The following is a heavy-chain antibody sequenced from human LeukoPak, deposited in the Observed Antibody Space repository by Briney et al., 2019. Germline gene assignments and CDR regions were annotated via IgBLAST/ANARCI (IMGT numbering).Heavy chain of an antibody. J-gene: IGHJ4*02. V-gene: IGHV3-21*01. D-gene: IGHD4-23*01. Sequence: GGSLRLSCTASGFTFSSYTMNWVRQAPGKGLEWVSLISSSSSDIYYADSVKGRFTISRDNANNLLYLQMSSLRADDTAVYYCARVYYGGSLDYWGQGTPVTVSS. CDR1: GFTFSSYT. CDR3: ARVYYGGSLDY. CDR2: ISSSSSDI.